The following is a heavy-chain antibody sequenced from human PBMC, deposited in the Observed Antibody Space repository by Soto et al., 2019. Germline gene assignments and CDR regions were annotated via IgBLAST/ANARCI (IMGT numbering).Heavy chain of an antibody. CDR2: IYHSGST. J-gene: IGHJ4*02. CDR1: GYSISSGYY. D-gene: IGHD3-22*01. CDR3: ARIVVVTGYYFDY. Sequence: TSETLSLTCAVSGYSISSGYYWGWIRQPPGKGLEWIGSIYHSGSTYYNPSLKSRVTISVDTSKNQFSLKLSSVTAADTAVYYCARIVVVTGYYFDYWGQGTLVTVSS. V-gene: IGHV4-38-2*01.